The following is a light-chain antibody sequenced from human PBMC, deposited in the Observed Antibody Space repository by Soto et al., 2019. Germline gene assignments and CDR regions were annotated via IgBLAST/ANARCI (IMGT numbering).Light chain of an antibody. CDR2: NVS. CDR3: MHSIDWPWT. Sequence: VLTQSTLSVSVTVRHPAAIACTTSGRLVFRDGNTYLHWFQQRPGQSPRRLIENVSNRDSGVPDRFTGSGSGTDFTLEISRVEAEDVGMYYCMHSIDWPWTFGQGTKVDIK. J-gene: IGKJ1*01. V-gene: IGKV2-30*01. CDR1: GRLVFRDGNTY.